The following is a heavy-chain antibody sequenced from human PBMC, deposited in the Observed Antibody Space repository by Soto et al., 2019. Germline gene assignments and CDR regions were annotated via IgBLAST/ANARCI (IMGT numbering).Heavy chain of an antibody. CDR3: AKDDAPAAPSTLDN. CDR2: ISGSGRST. J-gene: IGHJ4*02. D-gene: IGHD2-2*01. CDR1: GFTFNNYA. Sequence: EAQLLESGGGLVQPGGSLRPSCAASGFTFNNYAMSWVRRAPGKGLEWVSAISGSGRSTYYADSVKGRFTISRDTSRNTVFLQMNSLRGEDTAVYYCAKDDAPAAPSTLDNWGRGTLVTVSS. V-gene: IGHV3-23*01.